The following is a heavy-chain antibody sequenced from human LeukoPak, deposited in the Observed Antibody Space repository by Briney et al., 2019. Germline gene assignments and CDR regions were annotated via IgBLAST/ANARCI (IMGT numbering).Heavy chain of an antibody. CDR1: GFTFSTYG. CDR3: ARDGPEENGSPLDY. Sequence: GGSLRLSCATSGFTFSTYGFHWIRQAPGKGLEWVADMSYDGSDKDYAHSVEGRFTISRDNSKNTLYLQMNSLRVEDTAVYHCARDGPEENGSPLDYWGQGTLVTVSS. D-gene: IGHD3-10*01. V-gene: IGHV3-30*03. J-gene: IGHJ4*02. CDR2: MSYDGSDK.